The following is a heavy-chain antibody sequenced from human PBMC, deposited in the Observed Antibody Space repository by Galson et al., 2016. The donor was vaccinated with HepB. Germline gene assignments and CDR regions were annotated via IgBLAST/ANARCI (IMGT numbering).Heavy chain of an antibody. CDR3: ATLRETAMSKCPEH. D-gene: IGHD5-18*01. Sequence: SVKVSCKVSGYRFTELSMHWVRQAPGKGLEWMGGFDPQEGETLYTLKFQGRVSMTEDTSTDTAYMELTRLRSEDTAVYYCATLRETAMSKCPEHWGQGTLVIVSS. CDR2: FDPQEGET. V-gene: IGHV1-24*01. CDR1: GYRFTELS. J-gene: IGHJ1*01.